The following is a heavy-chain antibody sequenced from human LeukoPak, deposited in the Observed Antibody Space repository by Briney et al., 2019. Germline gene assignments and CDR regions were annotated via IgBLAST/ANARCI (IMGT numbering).Heavy chain of an antibody. CDR2: ISGSGGST. Sequence: PGGSLRLSCAASGFTFSSYGMSWVRQAPGKGLEWVSAISGSGGSTYYADSVKGRFTISRDNSKNTLYLQMNSLRAEDTAVYYCASRYCSGGSCYLVYWGQGTLVTVSS. D-gene: IGHD2-15*01. CDR1: GFTFSSYG. CDR3: ASRYCSGGSCYLVY. V-gene: IGHV3-23*01. J-gene: IGHJ4*02.